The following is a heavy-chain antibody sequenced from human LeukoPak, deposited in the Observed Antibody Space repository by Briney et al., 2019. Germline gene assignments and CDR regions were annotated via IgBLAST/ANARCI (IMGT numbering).Heavy chain of an antibody. J-gene: IGHJ3*02. CDR2: ISSSSSYI. CDR3: ARVGDSSGYYEYGLWDAFDI. V-gene: IGHV3-21*01. CDR1: GFTFSSYS. D-gene: IGHD3-22*01. Sequence: GGPLRLSCAASGFTFSSYSMNWVRQAPGKGLEGVSSISSSSSYIYYADLVKGRFTISRDNAKNSLYLQMNSLRAEDKGVYYGARVGDSSGYYEYGLWDAFDIWGQGTMVTVPS.